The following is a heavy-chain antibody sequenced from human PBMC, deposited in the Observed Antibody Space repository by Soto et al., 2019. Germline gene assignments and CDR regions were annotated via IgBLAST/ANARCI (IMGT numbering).Heavy chain of an antibody. V-gene: IGHV1-3*01. J-gene: IGHJ6*02. D-gene: IGHD3-10*01. CDR3: ARTTMVRGVIDYYYRIDV. CDR1: GYTFTNYA. Sequence: ASVKVSCKASGYTFTNYAMHWVRLAPGQRLEWMGWINAGNGNTKYSQKFQGRVTITRDTSASTAYMELSSLRSEDTAVYYCARTTMVRGVIDYYYRIDVWGQGTTVTVSS. CDR2: INAGNGNT.